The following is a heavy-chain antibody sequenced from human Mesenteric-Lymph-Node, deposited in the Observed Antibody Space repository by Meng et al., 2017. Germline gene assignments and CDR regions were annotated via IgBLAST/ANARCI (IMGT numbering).Heavy chain of an antibody. CDR3: SRSILGVVFDC. J-gene: IGHJ4*02. CDR2: TRNKANKYIT. CDR1: GFTFSDYH. D-gene: IGHD3-3*02. V-gene: IGHV3-72*01. Sequence: GGSLRLSCAASGFTFSDYHMDWVRQAPGKGLEWVGRTRNKANKYITDYAASVKGRFTISRDDSKTSVYLEMNSLKTEDTAVYYCSRSILGVVFDCWGQGTLVTVSS.